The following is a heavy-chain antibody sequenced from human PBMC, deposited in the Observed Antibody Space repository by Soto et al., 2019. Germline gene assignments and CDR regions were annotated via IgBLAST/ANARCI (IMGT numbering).Heavy chain of an antibody. J-gene: IGHJ3*02. Sequence: EVQLVESGGGLVQPGGSLRLSCAASGFTFSSYSMNWVRQAPGKGLEWVSYISSSSSTIYYADSVKGRFTISRDNAKNALYLQMNSLRAEDTAVYYCARDHAILAFDIWGQGKMVTVSS. CDR3: ARDHAILAFDI. V-gene: IGHV3-48*01. CDR1: GFTFSSYS. D-gene: IGHD2-21*01. CDR2: ISSSSSTI.